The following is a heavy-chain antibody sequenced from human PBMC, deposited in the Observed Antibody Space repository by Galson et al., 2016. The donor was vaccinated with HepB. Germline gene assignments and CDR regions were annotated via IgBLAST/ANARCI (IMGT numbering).Heavy chain of an antibody. V-gene: IGHV4-4*02. D-gene: IGHD1-26*01. Sequence: SETLSLTCAVSGGSMSDNSWWAWVRQSPRKDLEWIGEIYQTGTAHYNPSFTSRATISIDKSNNQISLRLESLTAADTAVYYCTRGTLGTTASMAFDFLGQGTLVSVSS. J-gene: IGHJ4*02. CDR3: TRGTLGTTASMAFDF. CDR2: IYQTGTA. CDR1: GGSMSDNSW.